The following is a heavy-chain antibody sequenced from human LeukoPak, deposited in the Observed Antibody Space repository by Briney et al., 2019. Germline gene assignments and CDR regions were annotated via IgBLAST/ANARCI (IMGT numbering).Heavy chain of an antibody. CDR1: GFTYSSYR. CDR2: ISSSSSYI. Sequence: GGSLRLSCGASGFTYSSYRMKWLRQAPGKALEWVSSISSSSSYIYYADSVKGRFTISRDNSKNTLYLQMNSLRAEDTAVYYCASGRLPTHFDYWGQGTLVTVSS. J-gene: IGHJ4*02. V-gene: IGHV3-21*04. CDR3: ASGRLPTHFDY. D-gene: IGHD3-10*01.